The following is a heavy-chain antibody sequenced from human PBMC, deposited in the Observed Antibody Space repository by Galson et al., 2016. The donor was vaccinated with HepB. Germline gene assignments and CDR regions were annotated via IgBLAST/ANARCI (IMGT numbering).Heavy chain of an antibody. Sequence: SLRLSCAASGFTFSSYWMHWVRQVPGQGPVWVSRINSDGTNTHYAGSVKGRFTISRDNAKNTLYLQMTSLRTEDTAVYYCVRDRYSETSTDLRRTWGWFDPWGQGTLVTVSS. CDR1: GFTFSSYW. CDR2: INSDGTNT. CDR3: VRDRYSETSTDLRRTWGWFDP. J-gene: IGHJ5*02. D-gene: IGHD3-22*01. V-gene: IGHV3-74*01.